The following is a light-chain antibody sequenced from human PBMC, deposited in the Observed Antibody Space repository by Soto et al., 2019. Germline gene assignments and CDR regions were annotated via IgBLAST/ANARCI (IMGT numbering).Light chain of an antibody. CDR2: GTS. Sequence: EIVMTQSPATLSVSPGEGATLSCRASQSVGTKVAWYQHKTGQAPRLLIYGTSTRATGIPARFSGSRSGTEFTLTISSLQSEDCAVYYCQQYNDWPPEYTFGQGTKLE. V-gene: IGKV3-15*01. J-gene: IGKJ2*01. CDR1: QSVGTK. CDR3: QQYNDWPPEYT.